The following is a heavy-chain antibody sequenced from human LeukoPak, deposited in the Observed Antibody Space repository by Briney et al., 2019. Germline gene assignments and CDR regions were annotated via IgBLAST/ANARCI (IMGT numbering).Heavy chain of an antibody. CDR1: GFTFSSYG. D-gene: IGHD2-21*01. J-gene: IGHJ4*02. Sequence: GGSLRLSCAASGFTFSSYGMHWVRQAPGKGLEWVAFIRYDGSNKYYADSVKGRFTISRDYSKNTLYLQMNSLRAEDTAVYYCAKGGSWVVSGSFLFDYWGQGTVVTVSS. CDR3: AKGGSWVVSGSFLFDY. CDR2: IRYDGSNK. V-gene: IGHV3-30*02.